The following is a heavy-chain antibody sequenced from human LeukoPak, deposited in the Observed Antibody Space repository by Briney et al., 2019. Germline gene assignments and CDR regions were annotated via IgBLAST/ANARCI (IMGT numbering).Heavy chain of an antibody. Sequence: SGTLSLTCTVSGGSISSSSYYWGWIRQPPGKGLEWIGSIYYDWGAYYYPSLRSRGTISVDTSKNQFSLKLSSVTAADAAVYYCARVRHTPPYCYYYMDVWGKGTTVTVSS. CDR1: GGSISSSSYY. V-gene: IGHV4-39*07. CDR3: ARVRHTPPYCYYYMDV. CDR2: IYYDWGA. J-gene: IGHJ6*03. D-gene: IGHD2-2*02.